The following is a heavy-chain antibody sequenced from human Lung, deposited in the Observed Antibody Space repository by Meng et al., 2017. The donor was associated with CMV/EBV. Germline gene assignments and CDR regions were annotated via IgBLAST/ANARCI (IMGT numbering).Heavy chain of an antibody. J-gene: IGHJ4*02. CDR1: GFTFSTYE. CDR3: ARARSPTHIDY. Sequence: GEFLKISCTASGFTFSTYEYHWVRQPTGKGLELVSSIDTVGDTYSIGTVKGRFIISREDAKNSAYPQMNGLRGGDTGLYYCARARSPTHIDYWGQGTLVTVSS. V-gene: IGHV3-13*01. CDR2: IDTVGDT.